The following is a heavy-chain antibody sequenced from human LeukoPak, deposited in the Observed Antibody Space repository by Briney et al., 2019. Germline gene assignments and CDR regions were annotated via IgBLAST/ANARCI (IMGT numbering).Heavy chain of an antibody. CDR2: IKSKTDGGTT. J-gene: IGHJ4*02. CDR3: TTELLLWFGELLSPGGFDY. Sequence: MSGGSLRLSCAASGFTFSNAWMSWVRQAPGKGLEWVGRIKSKTDGGTTDYAAPVKGRFTISRDDPKNTLYLQMNSLKTEDTAVYYCTTELLLWFGELLSPGGFDYWGQGTLVTVSS. V-gene: IGHV3-15*01. CDR1: GFTFSNAW. D-gene: IGHD3-10*01.